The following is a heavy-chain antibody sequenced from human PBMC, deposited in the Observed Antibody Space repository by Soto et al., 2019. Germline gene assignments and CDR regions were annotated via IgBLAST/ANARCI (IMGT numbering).Heavy chain of an antibody. CDR2: ISSSSSYT. CDR3: ARVGFAAAGYTGGTFDY. D-gene: IGHD6-13*01. V-gene: IGHV3-11*06. J-gene: IGHJ4*02. CDR1: GFTFSDYY. Sequence: PGGSLRLSCAASGFTFSDYYMSWIRQAPGKGLEWVSYISSSSSYTNYADSVKGRFTISRDNAKNSLYLQMNSLRAEDTAVYYCARVGFAAAGYTGGTFDYWGQRTLVTVSS.